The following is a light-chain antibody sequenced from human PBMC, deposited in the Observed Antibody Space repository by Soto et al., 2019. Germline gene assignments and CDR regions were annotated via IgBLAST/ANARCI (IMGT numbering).Light chain of an antibody. CDR3: QHYSPSPIT. CDR2: GAS. Sequence: EIVMTQSPATLSVSPGERVTLSCRASQSVSSYLAWYQQKPGQAPRLLIYGASTGATGIPARFSGSGSGTEFVLTISSLQSEDFAVYYCQHYSPSPITFGQGTRLEIK. V-gene: IGKV3-15*01. J-gene: IGKJ5*01. CDR1: QSVSSY.